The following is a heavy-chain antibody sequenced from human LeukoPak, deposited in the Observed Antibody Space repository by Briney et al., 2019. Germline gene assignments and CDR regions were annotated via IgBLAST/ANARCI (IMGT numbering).Heavy chain of an antibody. V-gene: IGHV4-59*01. CDR3: AREGDYSGWFDP. J-gene: IGHJ5*02. CDR1: GGSINNYY. D-gene: IGHD4-17*01. CDR2: IYYSGST. Sequence: ETLSLTCTVSGGSINNYYLSWIRQPPGKGLEWIGYIYYSGSTKYNPSLKSRVTISVDTSKNQFSLNLSSVTAADTAVYYCAREGDYSGWFDPWGQGTLVTVSS.